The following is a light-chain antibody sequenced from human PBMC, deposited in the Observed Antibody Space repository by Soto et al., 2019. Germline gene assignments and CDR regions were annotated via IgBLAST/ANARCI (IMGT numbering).Light chain of an antibody. CDR3: QQYNSYSWT. CDR1: QSISSW. Sequence: DIQMTQSPSTLSASVGVRVTITCRASQSISSWLAWYQHKPGKAPKLLIYKASSLESGVPSRFSGSGSGTEFTLTISSLQPDDFATYYCQQYNSYSWTFGQGTKVEIK. V-gene: IGKV1-5*03. CDR2: KAS. J-gene: IGKJ1*01.